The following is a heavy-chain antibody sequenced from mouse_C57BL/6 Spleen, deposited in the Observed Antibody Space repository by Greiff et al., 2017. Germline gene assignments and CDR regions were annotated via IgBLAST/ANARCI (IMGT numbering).Heavy chain of an antibody. Sequence: QVQLQQPGAELVMPGASVKLSCKASGYTFTSYWMHWVKQRPGPGLEWIGKIDPSDSYPNYNQKFKGKSTLTVDKSSRTAYIQLSSLTSEDSAVYYLTRDYGCRNGYWGQGTSLTVSS. CDR1: GYTFTSYW. CDR3: TRDYGCRNGY. D-gene: IGHD1-1*01. J-gene: IGHJ2*02. CDR2: IDPSDSYP. V-gene: IGHV1-69*01.